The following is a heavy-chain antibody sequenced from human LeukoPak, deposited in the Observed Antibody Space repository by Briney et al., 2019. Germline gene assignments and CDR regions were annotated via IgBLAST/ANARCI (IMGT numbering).Heavy chain of an antibody. CDR2: VYYTGRT. CDR1: GGSVSNYY. CDR3: ARTYYYDSTGPKGDLFDF. Sequence: SETLSLTCSVSGGSVSNYYWSWIREPPAKGLECIGYVYYTGRTNYNPSLRSRVTMFEDKSKNQFSLRLYSVTVADTAVYYCARTYYYDSTGPKGDLFDFWGQGTLVTVSS. V-gene: IGHV4-59*08. D-gene: IGHD3-22*01. J-gene: IGHJ4*02.